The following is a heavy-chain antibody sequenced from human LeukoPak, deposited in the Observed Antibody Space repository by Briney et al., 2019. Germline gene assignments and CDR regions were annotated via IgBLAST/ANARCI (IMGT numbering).Heavy chain of an antibody. V-gene: IGHV4-59*01. D-gene: IGHD3-22*01. CDR1: GGSISSYY. CDR2: IYYSGST. Sequence: SETLSLTCTVSGGSISSYYWSWIRQPPGKGLEWIGYIYYSGSTNYNPSLKSRVTISVDTSKNQLSLKLSSVTAADTAVYYCARGLSNYYYDNPYYFDYWGQGTLVTVSS. CDR3: ARGLSNYYYDNPYYFDY. J-gene: IGHJ4*02.